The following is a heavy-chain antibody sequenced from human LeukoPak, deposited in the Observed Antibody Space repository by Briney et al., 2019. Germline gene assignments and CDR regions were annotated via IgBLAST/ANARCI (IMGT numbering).Heavy chain of an antibody. D-gene: IGHD2-8*01. CDR2: INPSGGST. CDR3: ARDSGSLRGYCTNGVCYGPNYFDY. CDR1: GYTFTSYY. J-gene: IGHJ4*02. Sequence: ASVKVSCKASGYTFTSYYMHGVRQAPGQGLEWMGIINPSGGSTSYAQKFQGRVTMTRDTSTSTVYMELSSLRSEDTAVYYCARDSGSLRGYCTNGVCYGPNYFDYWGQGTLVTVSS. V-gene: IGHV1-46*01.